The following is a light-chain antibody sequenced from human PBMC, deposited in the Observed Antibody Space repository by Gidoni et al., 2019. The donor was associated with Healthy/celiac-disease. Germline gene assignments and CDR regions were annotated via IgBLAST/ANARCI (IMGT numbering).Light chain of an antibody. V-gene: IGLV2-14*03. J-gene: IGLJ1*01. CDR3: SSYTSTEV. CDR2: DVS. CDR1: SSDVGGYNS. Sequence: QSALTQPASVSGSPGQSITISCTGTSSDVGGYNSVSWYQQHPGKAPKLMLYDVSNRPSGVSNRFSGSKSGNTASLTISGLQAEEEADYYCSSYTSTEVFGTGTKVTV.